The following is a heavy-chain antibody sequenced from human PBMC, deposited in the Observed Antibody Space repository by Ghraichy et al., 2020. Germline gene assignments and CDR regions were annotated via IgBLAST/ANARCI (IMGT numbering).Heavy chain of an antibody. CDR1: RYTFTAHH. D-gene: IGHD1-14*01. J-gene: IGHJ6*02. CDR3: AKPRPFYNERFWYGMDV. CDR2: INPSNGNT. V-gene: IGHV1-46*01. Sequence: ASVKVSCKASRYTFTAHHMHWVRQAPGQGLEWMGVINPSNGNTGYAQKFQDRITLTRDTSTSTVYMELSSLKSEDTAIYYCAKPRPFYNERFWYGMDVWGQGTTVTVSS.